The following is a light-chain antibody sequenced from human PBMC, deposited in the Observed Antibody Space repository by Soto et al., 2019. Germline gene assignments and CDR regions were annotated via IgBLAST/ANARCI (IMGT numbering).Light chain of an antibody. CDR2: DAS. V-gene: IGKV3-20*01. J-gene: IGKJ5*01. CDR1: QSVGRDY. CDR3: QQYAASPIT. Sequence: ENVLTQSPGTLSLSPGERATLSCRASQSVGRDYLAWFQQNTGQPPRLLISDASSRTTGIPDRFSGSGSGTDFILTISRLEPEDFAVYFCQQYAASPITFGQGTRLGIK.